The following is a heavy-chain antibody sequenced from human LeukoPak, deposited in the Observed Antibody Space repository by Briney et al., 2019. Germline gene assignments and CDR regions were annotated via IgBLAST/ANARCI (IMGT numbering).Heavy chain of an antibody. V-gene: IGHV3-7*01. Sequence: GGSLRLSCAASGFTFSSYWMSWVRQAPGKGLEWVANIKQDGSEKYYVDSVKGRFTISRDNAKNSLYLQMNSLRAEDTAVYYCVRDPIVTTGKSFDYWGQGTLVIVSS. D-gene: IGHD4-11*01. CDR3: VRDPIVTTGKSFDY. CDR2: IKQDGSEK. J-gene: IGHJ4*02. CDR1: GFTFSSYW.